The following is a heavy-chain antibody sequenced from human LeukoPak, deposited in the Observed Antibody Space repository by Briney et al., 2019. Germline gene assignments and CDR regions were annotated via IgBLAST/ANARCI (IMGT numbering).Heavy chain of an antibody. J-gene: IGHJ4*02. D-gene: IGHD3-22*01. CDR2: MYYSGST. CDR1: GGSISSYY. V-gene: IGHV4-59*01. Sequence: SETLSLTCTVSGGSISSYYWSWVRQPPGKGLEWIGYMYYSGSTNYNPSLKRRVTISVDKSKNKFSLKLSSVTAADTAVYYSARDSDYYDSSRYQYYFDYWGQGTLVTVSS. CDR3: ARDSDYYDSSRYQYYFDY.